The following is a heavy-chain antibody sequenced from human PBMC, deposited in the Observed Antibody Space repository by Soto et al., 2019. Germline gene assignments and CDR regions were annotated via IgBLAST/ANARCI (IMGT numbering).Heavy chain of an antibody. D-gene: IGHD3-22*01. CDR2: ISGSGGST. Sequence: EVQLLESGGGLVQPGGSLRLSCAASGFTFSSYAMSWVRQAPGKGLEWVSAISGSGGSTYYADSVKGRFTISRDNSKNTLYLQMNSLRAEDTAVYYCAKDRAPNYDSSGYYITKWSNYFDYWGQGTLVTVSS. CDR3: AKDRAPNYDSSGYYITKWSNYFDY. J-gene: IGHJ4*02. V-gene: IGHV3-23*01. CDR1: GFTFSSYA.